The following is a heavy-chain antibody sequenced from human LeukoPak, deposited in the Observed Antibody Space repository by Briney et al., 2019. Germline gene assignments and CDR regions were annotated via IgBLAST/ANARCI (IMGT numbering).Heavy chain of an antibody. V-gene: IGHV3-13*01. D-gene: IGHD1-1*01. J-gene: IGHJ6*03. CDR2: IGTASDT. CDR3: ARGPPRGKYYYMDV. Sequence: GGSLRLSCAASGFTFSNFDMHWVRQPTGQGLEWVSTIGTASDTYYPGSVEGRFTLSRDNAKNSLYLQMNSLTAGDTAVYYCARGPPRGKYYYMDVWGKGTTVTVSS. CDR1: GFTFSNFD.